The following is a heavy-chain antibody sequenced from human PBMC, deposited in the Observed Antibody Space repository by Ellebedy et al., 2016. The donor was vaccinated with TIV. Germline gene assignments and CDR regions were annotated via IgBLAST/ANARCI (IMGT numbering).Heavy chain of an antibody. Sequence: GESLKISCAASGYSFRAYWMRWVRQAPGKGLVWVSHSDSDGSTTTYADPVNGRVTISTDNARNKMYLQMNDLRVEDTGMYYCARDRGSYSTLDAWGQGTLVTVSS. J-gene: IGHJ5*02. D-gene: IGHD2-21*01. CDR2: SDSDGSTT. V-gene: IGHV3-74*01. CDR3: ARDRGSYSTLDA. CDR1: GYSFRAYW.